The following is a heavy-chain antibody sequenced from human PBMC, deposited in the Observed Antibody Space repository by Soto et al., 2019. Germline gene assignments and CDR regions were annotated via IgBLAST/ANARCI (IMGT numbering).Heavy chain of an antibody. CDR2: ISYDGSNK. D-gene: IGHD6-13*01. Sequence: GGSLRLSCAASGFTFSIYAMHWVRQAPGKGLEWVAVISYDGSNKYYADSVKGRFTISRDNSKNTLYLQMNSLRAEDTAVYYCARELIGAAAGITYYYGMDVWGQGTTVTVSS. CDR3: ARELIGAAAGITYYYGMDV. V-gene: IGHV3-30-3*01. J-gene: IGHJ6*02. CDR1: GFTFSIYA.